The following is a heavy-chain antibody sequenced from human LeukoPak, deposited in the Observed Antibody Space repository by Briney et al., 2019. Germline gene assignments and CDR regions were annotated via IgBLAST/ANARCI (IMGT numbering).Heavy chain of an antibody. CDR3: ASKDSSGWYEEA. V-gene: IGHV1-46*02. Sequence: ASVKVSCKASGYTFNTYYMHWVRQAPGQGLEWMGVINPSGGRTSYAQKFQGRVTMTRDTSTSTVYMELSSLKSEDTAIYYCASKDSSGWYEEAWGQGTLVTVSS. D-gene: IGHD6-19*01. CDR1: GYTFNTYY. CDR2: INPSGGRT. J-gene: IGHJ5*02.